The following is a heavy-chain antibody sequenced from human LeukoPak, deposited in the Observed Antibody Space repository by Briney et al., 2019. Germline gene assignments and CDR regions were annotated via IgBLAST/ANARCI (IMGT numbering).Heavy chain of an antibody. Sequence: GGSLRLSCAASGFTFSSYAMSWVRQAPGKGLEWVSAISGSGGSTYYADSVKGRFTISRDNPKNTLYLQMNSLRAEDTAVYYCAKEDESTIIGDWFDPWGQGTLVTVSS. CDR2: ISGSGGST. D-gene: IGHD3-22*01. J-gene: IGHJ5*02. CDR1: GFTFSSYA. CDR3: AKEDESTIIGDWFDP. V-gene: IGHV3-23*01.